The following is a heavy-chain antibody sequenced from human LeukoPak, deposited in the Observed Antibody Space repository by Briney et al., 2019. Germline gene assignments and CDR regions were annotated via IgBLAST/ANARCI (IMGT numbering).Heavy chain of an antibody. D-gene: IGHD2-21*02. Sequence: GESLKISCKGSGYSFSNYWIGWVRQMPGKGLEWMGIIYPGDSDNRYSPSFEGEVTISANKSISTAYLQWSSLKASDTAMYYCARRAYCGGDCYVDYWGQGTLVTVSS. CDR1: GYSFSNYW. V-gene: IGHV5-51*01. CDR3: ARRAYCGGDCYVDY. CDR2: IYPGDSDN. J-gene: IGHJ4*02.